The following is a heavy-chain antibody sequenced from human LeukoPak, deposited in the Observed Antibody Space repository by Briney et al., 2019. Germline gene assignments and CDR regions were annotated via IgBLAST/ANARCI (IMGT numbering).Heavy chain of an antibody. Sequence: GASVKVSCKASGGTFSSYAISWVRQAPGQGLEWMGGIIPIFGTANYAQKFQGRVTITADESTSTAYMELSSLRSEDTAVYYCARGLGAAGSYGFDIWGQGTKVTVSS. CDR2: IIPIFGTA. J-gene: IGHJ3*02. CDR1: GGTFSSYA. V-gene: IGHV1-69*13. CDR3: ARGLGAAGSYGFDI. D-gene: IGHD6-13*01.